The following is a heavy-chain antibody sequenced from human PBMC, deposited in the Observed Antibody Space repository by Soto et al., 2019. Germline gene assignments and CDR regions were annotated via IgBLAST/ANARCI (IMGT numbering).Heavy chain of an antibody. CDR3: TTARGTYGAEYFQH. J-gene: IGHJ1*01. D-gene: IGHD4-17*01. CDR2: IKSKTDGGTT. Sequence: RRSLVLSWASSVFTFTNAWMSWVRQAEGKGMEWVGRIKSKTDGGTTDYAAPVKGRFTISRDDSKNTLYLQMNSLKTEDTTVYYCTTARGTYGAEYFQHWGQGTMVTVSS. CDR1: VFTFTNAW. V-gene: IGHV3-15*01.